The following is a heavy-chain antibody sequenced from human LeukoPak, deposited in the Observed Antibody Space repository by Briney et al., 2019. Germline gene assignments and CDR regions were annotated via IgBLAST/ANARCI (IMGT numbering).Heavy chain of an antibody. V-gene: IGHV4-59*08. D-gene: IGHD5-12*01. Sequence: PSETLSLTCTVSGGSISSYYWSWIRQPPGKGLEWIGYIYYSGSTNYNPSLKSRVTISVDTSKNQFSLKLSSVTAADTAVYYCARHDDSGYDLDYFDYWGQGTLVTVSS. CDR1: GGSISSYY. CDR3: ARHDDSGYDLDYFDY. J-gene: IGHJ4*02. CDR2: IYYSGST.